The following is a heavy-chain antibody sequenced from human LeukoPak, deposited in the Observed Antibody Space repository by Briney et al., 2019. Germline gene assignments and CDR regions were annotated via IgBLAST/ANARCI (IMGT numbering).Heavy chain of an antibody. CDR1: GYRFTSYW. CDR2: IDPSDSYT. CDR3: ARQISYSGSYFDY. V-gene: IGHV5-10-1*01. J-gene: IGHJ4*02. Sequence: HGESLKISCKGSGYRFTSYWISWVRQMPGKGLECMGRIDPSDSYTNYSPSFQGHVTISADKSISTAYLQWSSLKASDTAMYYCARQISYSGSYFDYWGQGTLVTVSS. D-gene: IGHD1-26*01.